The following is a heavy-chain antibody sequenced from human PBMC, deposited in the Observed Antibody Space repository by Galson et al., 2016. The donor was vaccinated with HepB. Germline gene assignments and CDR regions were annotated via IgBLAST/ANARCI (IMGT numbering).Heavy chain of an antibody. Sequence: SVKVSCKASGFTFTRYGFAWVRQAPGQGLEWMGWLSADNGNTNYAQKFQGRVTMTTDTSTSTAYMELRSLRADDTAVYYCARDGVAGIGYGMDVWGQGTSVTVSS. V-gene: IGHV1-18*01. D-gene: IGHD6-19*01. CDR2: LSADNGNT. J-gene: IGHJ6*02. CDR1: GFTFTRYG. CDR3: ARDGVAGIGYGMDV.